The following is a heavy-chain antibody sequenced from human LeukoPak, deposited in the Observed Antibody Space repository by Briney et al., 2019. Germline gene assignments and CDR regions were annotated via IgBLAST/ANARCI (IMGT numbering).Heavy chain of an antibody. D-gene: IGHD2-21*02. Sequence: SETLSLTCAVYGGSFSGYYWSWIRQPPGKGLEWIGEINHSGSTNYNPSLKSRVTISVDTSKNQFSLKLSSVTAADTAVYYCAREVNCGGDCYAFDIWGQGTMVTVSS. CDR1: GGSFSGYY. J-gene: IGHJ3*02. CDR3: AREVNCGGDCYAFDI. V-gene: IGHV4-34*01. CDR2: INHSGST.